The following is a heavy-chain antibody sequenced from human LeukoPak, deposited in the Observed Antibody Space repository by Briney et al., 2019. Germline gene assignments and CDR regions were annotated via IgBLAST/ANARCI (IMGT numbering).Heavy chain of an antibody. CDR2: IRYDGSNK. CDR3: AKDQAHLFWSGYCSDY. CDR1: GFTFSSYG. Sequence: GGSLRLSCAASGFTFSSYGMHWVRQAPGKGPEWVAFIRYDGSNKYYADSVKGRFTISRDNSKNTLYLQMNSLRAEDTAVYYCAKDQAHLFWSGYCSDYWGQGTLVTVSS. V-gene: IGHV3-30*02. J-gene: IGHJ4*02. D-gene: IGHD3-3*01.